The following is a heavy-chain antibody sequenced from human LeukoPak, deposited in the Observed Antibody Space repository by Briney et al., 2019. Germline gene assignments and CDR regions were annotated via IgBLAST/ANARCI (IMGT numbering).Heavy chain of an antibody. J-gene: IGHJ4*02. CDR3: ATGLEDSNIDY. V-gene: IGHV3-30*02. CDR1: GFTFLSYG. CDR2: IHYDGSNK. Sequence: GGSLRLSCAASGFTFLSYGMHWVRQAPGKGLEWVAFIHYDGSNKYYADSVKGRFTISRDNAKNSLYLQMNSLRADDTAVYYCATGLEDSNIDYWGQGTLVTVSS.